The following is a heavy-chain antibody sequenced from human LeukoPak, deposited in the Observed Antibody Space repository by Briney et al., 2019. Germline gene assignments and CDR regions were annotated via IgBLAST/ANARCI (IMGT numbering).Heavy chain of an antibody. CDR2: ISPSGDRT. Sequence: GGSLRLSCAASGFTFRIYGMNWVRQAPGKGLEWVSGISPSGDRTYYADSVKGRFTISRDNSKNTLYLQMNSLRAEDTAVYYCAKGGSYYSFDYWGQGTLVTVSS. V-gene: IGHV3-23*01. D-gene: IGHD1-26*01. CDR1: GFTFRIYG. CDR3: AKGGSYYSFDY. J-gene: IGHJ4*02.